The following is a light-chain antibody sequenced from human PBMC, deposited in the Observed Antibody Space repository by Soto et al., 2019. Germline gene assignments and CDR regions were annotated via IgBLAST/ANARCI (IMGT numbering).Light chain of an antibody. J-gene: IGKJ3*01. Sequence: DIQMTQSPSSLSASVGDRVTITCRASQTLSIYLNWYQQKPGKAPKLLIYTSSSLQSGVPSRFSGSGSGTDFTLNISSLQPEDFATYYCQQSYNTPFTFGPGTKVDIK. V-gene: IGKV1-39*01. CDR2: TSS. CDR3: QQSYNTPFT. CDR1: QTLSIY.